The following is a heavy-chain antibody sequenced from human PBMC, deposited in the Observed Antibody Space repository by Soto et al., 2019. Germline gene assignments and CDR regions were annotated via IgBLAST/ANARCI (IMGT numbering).Heavy chain of an antibody. J-gene: IGHJ4*02. CDR1: GFSFSTSW. V-gene: IGHV3-7*03. Sequence: EAQLVESGGGLVQPGGSLRLSCVVSGFSFSTSWMGWVRQAPGNGLEWVATINQDGSETHYVDSVKGRFTISRDSAMNSVSLQMNSLRAEDTAVYHCARDTLWNTAMGVFDHWGQGTLVTVSS. CDR3: ARDTLWNTAMGVFDH. D-gene: IGHD5-18*01. CDR2: INQDGSET.